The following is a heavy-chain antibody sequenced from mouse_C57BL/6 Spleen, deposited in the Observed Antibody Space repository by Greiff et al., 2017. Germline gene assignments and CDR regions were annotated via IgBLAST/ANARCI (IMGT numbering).Heavy chain of an antibody. J-gene: IGHJ1*03. CDR1: GYTFTSYW. CDR2: IYPGSGST. CDR3: ARSADGNWYFEV. V-gene: IGHV1-55*01. Sequence: QVQLQQSGAELVKPGASVKMSCKASGYTFTSYWITWVKQRPGQGLEWIGDIYPGSGSTNYNEKFKSKATLTVDTSSSTAYMQLSSLTSEDSAVYYCARSADGNWYFEVWGTGTTVTVSS.